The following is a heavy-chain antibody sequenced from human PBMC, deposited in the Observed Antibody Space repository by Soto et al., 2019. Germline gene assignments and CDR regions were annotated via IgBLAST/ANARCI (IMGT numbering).Heavy chain of an antibody. V-gene: IGHV3-15*07. CDR3: TTPNYDFWSGPDYYYGMDV. D-gene: IGHD3-3*01. CDR2: IKSKTDGGTT. CDR1: GFTFSNAW. Sequence: GGSLRLSCAASGFTFSNAWMNWVRQAPGKGLEWVGRIKSKTDGGTTDYAAPVKGRFTISRDDSKNTLYLQMNSLKTEDTAVYYCTTPNYDFWSGPDYYYGMDVWGQGTTVTVSS. J-gene: IGHJ6*02.